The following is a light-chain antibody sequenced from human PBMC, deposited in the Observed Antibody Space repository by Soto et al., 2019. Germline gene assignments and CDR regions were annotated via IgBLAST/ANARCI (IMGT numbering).Light chain of an antibody. V-gene: IGKV3-20*01. CDR2: DTS. Sequence: DIVLTQSPVILSLSPGDSATHACRASERVATSDFAWYQQRRGQAPTLLIYDTSTRATGVPDRFTGSGSGTEFTLTISSVEPEDFAVYYCQQYGRSPLYTFGQGTQLEI. CDR3: QQYGRSPLYT. CDR1: ERVATSD. J-gene: IGKJ2*01.